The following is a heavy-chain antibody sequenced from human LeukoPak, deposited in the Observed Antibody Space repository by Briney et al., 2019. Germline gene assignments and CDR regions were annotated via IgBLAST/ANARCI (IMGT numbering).Heavy chain of an antibody. V-gene: IGHV4-59*01. CDR3: ARVFRRDGYFDY. Sequence: KPSETLSLTCTASGYSITSYYWSWIRQPPGKGLGWIGYIFYSGNTDYNPSLKSRVTISVDTSRNQFFLKLDSVTAADTAVYYCARVFRRDGYFDYWGQGPLVTVSS. J-gene: IGHJ4*02. CDR2: IFYSGNT. CDR1: GYSITSYY. D-gene: IGHD2-15*01.